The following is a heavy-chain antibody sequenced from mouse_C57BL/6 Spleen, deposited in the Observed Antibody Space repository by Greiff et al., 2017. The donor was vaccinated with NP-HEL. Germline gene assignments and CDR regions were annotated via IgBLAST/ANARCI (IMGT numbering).Heavy chain of an antibody. J-gene: IGHJ3*01. Sequence: QVQLKESGPGLVAPSQSLSITCTVSGFSLTSYGVHWVRQPPGKGLEWLVVIWSDGSTTYNSALKSRLSISKDNSKSQVFLKMNSRQTDDTAMYYCARGGHYDYGFAYWGQGTLVTVSA. CDR1: GFSLTSYG. V-gene: IGHV2-6*03. D-gene: IGHD2-4*01. CDR2: IWSDGST. CDR3: ARGGHYDYGFAY.